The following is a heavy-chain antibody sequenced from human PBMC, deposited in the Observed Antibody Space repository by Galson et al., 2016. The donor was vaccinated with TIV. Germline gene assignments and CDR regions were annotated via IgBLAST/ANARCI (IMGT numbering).Heavy chain of an antibody. CDR2: ISWNSGYS. Sequence: SLRLSCAVSGFKFDDYAMQWVRQFPGKGLEWVSIISWNSGYSGYADSVKGRFTVSRDNAKNSLFLQMNNLGAEDTAFYFCARGNHYYDNSGHAKFDYWGRGTLVTVSS. D-gene: IGHD3-22*01. CDR1: GFKFDDYA. CDR3: ARGNHYYDNSGHAKFDY. V-gene: IGHV3-9*01. J-gene: IGHJ4*02.